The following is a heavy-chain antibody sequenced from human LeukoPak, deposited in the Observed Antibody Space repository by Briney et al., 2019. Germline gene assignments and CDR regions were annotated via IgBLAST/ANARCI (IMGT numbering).Heavy chain of an antibody. CDR1: GVSISSYY. V-gene: IGHV4-59*01. Sequence: PSETLSLTCTVSGVSISSYYWSWIRQPPGKGLEWIGYIYYSGSTNYSPSLKSRVTISVDTSKNQFSLKLSSVTAADTAVYYCASLVGATKPFDYWGQGTLVTVSS. D-gene: IGHD1-26*01. CDR3: ASLVGATKPFDY. J-gene: IGHJ4*02. CDR2: IYYSGST.